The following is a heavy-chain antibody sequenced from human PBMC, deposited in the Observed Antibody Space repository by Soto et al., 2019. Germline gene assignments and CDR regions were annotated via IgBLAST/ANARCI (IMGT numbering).Heavy chain of an antibody. Sequence: PGGSLRLSCAASGFTFSSYAMSWVRQAPGKGLEWVSAISGSGGSTYYADSVKGRFTISRDNSKNTLYLQMNSLRAEDTAVYYCAKDYRLLWFGELLPSQATRYFDYSGQATLVTVSS. CDR3: AKDYRLLWFGELLPSQATRYFDY. CDR1: GFTFSSYA. V-gene: IGHV3-23*01. D-gene: IGHD3-10*01. J-gene: IGHJ4*02. CDR2: ISGSGGST.